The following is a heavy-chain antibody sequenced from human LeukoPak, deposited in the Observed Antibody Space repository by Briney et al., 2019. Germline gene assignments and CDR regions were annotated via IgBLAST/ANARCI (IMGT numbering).Heavy chain of an antibody. D-gene: IGHD3-22*01. Sequence: ASVKVSCKASGYTFTRYSISWVRQAPGQGLEWMGWISAYNGDTRYEQKLQGRVTMTTDTSTSTAYMELRSLRSDDTAVYYCARVWVYDSSGYPFDYWGQGTLVTVSS. V-gene: IGHV1-18*01. J-gene: IGHJ4*02. CDR1: GYTFTRYS. CDR3: ARVWVYDSSGYPFDY. CDR2: ISAYNGDT.